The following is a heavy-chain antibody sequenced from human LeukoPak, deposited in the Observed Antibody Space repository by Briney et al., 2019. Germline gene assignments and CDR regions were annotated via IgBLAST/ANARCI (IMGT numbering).Heavy chain of an antibody. D-gene: IGHD5-12*01. CDR2: ISGYNGNT. Sequence: ASVKVSCKASGYTYSSYGIAWVRQAPGQGLEWMGWISGYNGNTNYAQKLQGRVSMTTDTSTTTAYMELRSLTSDDTALYYCARSSLGAITAGPFDYWGQGTLVTVSS. V-gene: IGHV1-18*01. CDR1: GYTYSSYG. CDR3: ARSSLGAITAGPFDY. J-gene: IGHJ4*02.